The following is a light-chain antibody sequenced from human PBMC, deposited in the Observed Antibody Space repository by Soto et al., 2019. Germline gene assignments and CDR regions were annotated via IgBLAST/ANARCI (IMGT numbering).Light chain of an antibody. V-gene: IGKV3-20*01. CDR1: QSVSSSY. CDR3: QQYDSSPRT. Sequence: EIVLTQSPGTLSLSPGERATLSCRASQSVSSSYLAWYQQKPGQAPRLLIYRTSNRATGIPDRFSGSGSGTDFTLTISRLEPEDFAVYWGQQYDSSPRTFGQGTKVEIK. J-gene: IGKJ1*01. CDR2: RTS.